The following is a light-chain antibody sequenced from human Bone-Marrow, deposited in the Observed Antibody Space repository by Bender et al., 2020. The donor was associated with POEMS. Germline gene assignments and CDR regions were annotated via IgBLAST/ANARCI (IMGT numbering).Light chain of an antibody. J-gene: IGLJ2*01. Sequence: QSALTQPASVSGSPGQSITISCAGANSDIGGYDYVSWYQQHPGKAPKVIIYDVSNRPSGVSNRFSGSKFDNTASLTISGLQPEDEADYYCCSYTSASARVIFGGGTKLTVL. CDR1: NSDIGGYDY. CDR3: CSYTSASARVI. CDR2: DVS. V-gene: IGLV2-14*01.